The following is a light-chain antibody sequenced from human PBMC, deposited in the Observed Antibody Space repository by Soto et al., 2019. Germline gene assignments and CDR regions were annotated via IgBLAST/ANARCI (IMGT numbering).Light chain of an antibody. Sequence: EIVLTQSPATLSLSPGERATLSCRASQNVSSYLAWYQQKPGQAPRLLIYDASNRATGIPARFSGSGSGTDFTLPISSLEPEDFAVYYCQQRSTWPPPTFGGGTKVEIK. CDR1: QNVSSY. CDR2: DAS. CDR3: QQRSTWPPPT. V-gene: IGKV3-11*01. J-gene: IGKJ4*01.